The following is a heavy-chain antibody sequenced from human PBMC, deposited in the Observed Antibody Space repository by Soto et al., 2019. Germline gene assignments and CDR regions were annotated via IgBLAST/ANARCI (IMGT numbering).Heavy chain of an antibody. CDR2: IYYSGST. V-gene: IGHV4-59*01. D-gene: IGHD3-3*01. CDR1: GGSISRYY. J-gene: IGHJ3*02. CDR3: ARVPISGDFWSGYYEDAFDI. Sequence: SETLSLTCTVSGGSISRYYWSWIRQPPGKGLEWIGYIYYSGSTNYNPSLKSRVTISVDTSKNQFSLKLSSVTAADTAVYYCARVPISGDFWSGYYEDAFDIWGQGTMVTVSS.